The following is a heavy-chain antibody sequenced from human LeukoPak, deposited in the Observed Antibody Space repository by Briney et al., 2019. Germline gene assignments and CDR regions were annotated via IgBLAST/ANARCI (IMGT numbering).Heavy chain of an antibody. V-gene: IGHV3-23*01. CDR3: AKSDGGSYPLYYFDY. CDR1: GFTFSSYA. CDR2: ISGSGGST. Sequence: GGPLRLSCAASGFTFSSYAMSWVRQAPGKGLEWVSAISGSGGSTYYADSVKGRFTISRDNSKNTLYLQMNSLRAEDTAVYYCAKSDGGSYPLYYFDYWGQGTLVTVSS. D-gene: IGHD1-26*01. J-gene: IGHJ4*02.